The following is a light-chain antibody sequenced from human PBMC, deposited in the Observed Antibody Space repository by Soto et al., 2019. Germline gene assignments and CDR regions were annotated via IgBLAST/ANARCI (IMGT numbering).Light chain of an antibody. Sequence: DIQLTQSPSTLSGSVGDRVTITCRASQSISSWLAWYQQKPGKAPKLLIYDASSLESGVPSRFSGSGSGTEFTLTFSSLQPDDFATYYCQQYNSYWTFGQGAKVDI. J-gene: IGKJ1*01. CDR3: QQYNSYWT. CDR2: DAS. V-gene: IGKV1-5*01. CDR1: QSISSW.